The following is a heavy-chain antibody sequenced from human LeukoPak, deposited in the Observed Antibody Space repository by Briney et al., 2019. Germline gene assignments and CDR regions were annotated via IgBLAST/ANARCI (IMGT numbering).Heavy chain of an antibody. CDR1: GYSISSGYY. V-gene: IGHV4-38-2*02. J-gene: IGHJ6*03. Sequence: SETLSLTCTVSGYSISSGYYWGRIRQPPGKGLEWIGSIYHSGSTYYNPSLKSRVTISVDTSKNQFSLKLSSVTAADTAVYYCSIIVVAPIDYYYYTDVWGKGTTVTVSS. CDR3: SIIVVAPIDYYYYTDV. CDR2: IYHSGST. D-gene: IGHD3-22*01.